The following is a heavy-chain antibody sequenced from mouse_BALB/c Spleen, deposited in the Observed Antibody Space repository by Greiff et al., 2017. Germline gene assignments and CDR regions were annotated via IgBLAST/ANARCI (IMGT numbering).Heavy chain of an antibody. Sequence: VQLKQSGPELVKPGASVKISCKASGYSFTGYFMNWVKQSHGKSLEWIGRINPYNGDTFYNQKFKGKATLTVDKSSSTAHMELLSLTSEDSAVYYCGREHYGSSYAFAYWGQGTLVTVSA. V-gene: IGHV1-37*01. CDR2: INPYNGDT. D-gene: IGHD1-1*01. J-gene: IGHJ3*01. CDR1: GYSFTGYF. CDR3: GREHYGSSYAFAY.